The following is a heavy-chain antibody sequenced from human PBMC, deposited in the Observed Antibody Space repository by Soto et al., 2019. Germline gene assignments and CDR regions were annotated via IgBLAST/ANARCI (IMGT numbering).Heavy chain of an antibody. J-gene: IGHJ4*02. CDR2: IYWDDDR. Sequence: QITLKESTPTLVKPTQTLTLTCTFSGFSLSTSGVGVGWIRQPPGKALEWLALIYWDDDRRYSPSLKSRLNITKDNANNQVVSTMINIDPVDTATYYCAHSPWRGTTASYDYLRQGTLVTVAS. V-gene: IGHV2-5*02. D-gene: IGHD3-3*01. CDR3: AHSPWRGTTASYDY. CDR1: GFSLSTSGVG.